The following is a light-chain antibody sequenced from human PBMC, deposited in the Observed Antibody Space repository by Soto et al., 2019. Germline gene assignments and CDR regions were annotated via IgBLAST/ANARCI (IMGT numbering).Light chain of an antibody. CDR1: QSVSSSY. CDR2: GAS. V-gene: IGKV3-20*01. CDR3: QQYGRGT. J-gene: IGKJ2*01. Sequence: EIVLTQSPGTLSLSPGERATLSCRASQSVSSSYLAWYQQKPGQAPRLLIYGASSRATDIPDRFSGSGSGTDFTLTISRLEPEDFAVYYCQQYGRGTFGQGTKLEIK.